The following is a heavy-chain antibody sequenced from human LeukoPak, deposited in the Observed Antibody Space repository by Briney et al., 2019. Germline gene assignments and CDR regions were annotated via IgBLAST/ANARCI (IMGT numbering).Heavy chain of an antibody. Sequence: PGGSLVLSWAASGFPVKSNYMSWVRQAPGKGLEWVSVIYSGGSTYYADSVKGRFTISRDNSKNTLYLQMNSLRAEDTAVYYCASQGTTMMTTYYYWGQGTLVTVSS. CDR1: GFPVKSNY. CDR2: IYSGGST. V-gene: IGHV3-53*01. D-gene: IGHD2/OR15-2a*01. J-gene: IGHJ4*02. CDR3: ASQGTTMMTTYYY.